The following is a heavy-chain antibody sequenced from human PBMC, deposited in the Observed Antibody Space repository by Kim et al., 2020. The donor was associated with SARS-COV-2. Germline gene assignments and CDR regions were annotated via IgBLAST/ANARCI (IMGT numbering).Heavy chain of an antibody. CDR1: GFIVSSNY. J-gene: IGHJ6*02. CDR2: IYSGGST. Sequence: GGSLRLSCAASGFIVSSNYMSWVRQAPGKGLEWVSVIYSGGSTFYAASVKGRCTTTRDNSKNTPYLQMNSLRVEDTAVYYCGRDGRYSSNGMDVWGQGTTVTVSS. CDR3: GRDGRYSSNGMDV. D-gene: IGHD6-19*01. V-gene: IGHV3-53*01.